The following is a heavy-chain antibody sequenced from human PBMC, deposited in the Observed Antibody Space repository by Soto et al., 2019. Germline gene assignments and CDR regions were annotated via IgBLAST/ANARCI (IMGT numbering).Heavy chain of an antibody. V-gene: IGHV4-59*12. CDR3: ARGPYYYDTTAGYY. J-gene: IGHJ4*02. CDR2: IYYSGST. Sequence: SETLSLTCTVSGGSISSYYWSWIRQPPGKGLEWIGYIYYSGSTNYNPSLKSRVTISVDTSKNQFSLKLSSVTAADTAVYYCARGPYYYDTTAGYYWGQGTLVTVSS. D-gene: IGHD3-22*01. CDR1: GGSISSYY.